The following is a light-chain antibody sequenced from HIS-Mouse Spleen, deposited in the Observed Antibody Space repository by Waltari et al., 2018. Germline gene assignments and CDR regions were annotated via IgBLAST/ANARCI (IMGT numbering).Light chain of an antibody. CDR1: KLGDKY. Sequence: SYELTQPPSVSVSPGQTASITCSGDKLGDKYACWYQQKPGQSPVLVIYQDSKRPSGIPVRVYGSNSGNTATLTISGTQAMDEADYYCQAWDSSYSVFGGGTKLTVL. CDR2: QDS. V-gene: IGLV3-1*01. CDR3: QAWDSSYSV. J-gene: IGLJ2*01.